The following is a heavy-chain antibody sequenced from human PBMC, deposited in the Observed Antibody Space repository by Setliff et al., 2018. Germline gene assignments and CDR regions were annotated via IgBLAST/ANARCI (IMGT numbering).Heavy chain of an antibody. Sequence: LRLSCEASGFTFSSYWMSWVRQAPGKGLECVANIKKDGSEKHYVDSVKGRFIISRDNAKNSLYLQMNSLRGEDTAVYYCARETSGWYPHDYWGQGTLVTVSS. J-gene: IGHJ4*02. D-gene: IGHD6-19*01. CDR2: IKKDGSEK. CDR3: ARETSGWYPHDY. V-gene: IGHV3-7*03. CDR1: GFTFSSYW.